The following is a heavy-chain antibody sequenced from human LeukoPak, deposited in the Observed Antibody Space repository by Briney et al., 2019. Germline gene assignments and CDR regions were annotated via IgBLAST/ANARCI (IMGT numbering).Heavy chain of an antibody. D-gene: IGHD3-10*01. CDR2: IYTSGST. Sequence: PSETLSLTCTVSGGSISSDYWSWIRQPAGKGLEWIGRIYTSGSTNYNPSLKSRVTMSVDTSKNQFSLKLSSVTAADTAVYYCARERVWFARRSNFDPWGQGTLVTVSS. J-gene: IGHJ5*02. V-gene: IGHV4-4*07. CDR3: ARERVWFARRSNFDP. CDR1: GGSISSDY.